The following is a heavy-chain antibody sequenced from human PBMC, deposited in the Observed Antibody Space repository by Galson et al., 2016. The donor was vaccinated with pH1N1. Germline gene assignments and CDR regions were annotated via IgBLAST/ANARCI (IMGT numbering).Heavy chain of an antibody. J-gene: IGHJ4*02. CDR2: ISSSGDNI. Sequence: SLRLSCAASGFTFSVFAMHWVRQAPGEGLEWVAVISSSGDNIFYADSVKGRFTISRDSSKNTLYLQMNNLRPEDTAFYYCARVRRSEYNYAQQFVDWGQGTLVTVSS. CDR1: GFTFSVFA. D-gene: IGHD3-10*01. CDR3: ARVRRSEYNYAQQFVD. V-gene: IGHV3-30-3*01.